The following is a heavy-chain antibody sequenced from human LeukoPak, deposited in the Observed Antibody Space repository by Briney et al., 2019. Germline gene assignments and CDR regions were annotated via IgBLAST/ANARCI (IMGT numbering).Heavy chain of an antibody. CDR2: ISYDGSNK. Sequence: PGGSLRLSCAASGFTFSSYAMHWVRQAPGKGLEWVAVISYDGSNKYYADSVKGRFTISRDNSENTLYLQMNSLRAEDTAVYYCARGAMVPHWGQGTLVTVSS. CDR1: GFTFSSYA. CDR3: ARGAMVPH. V-gene: IGHV3-30*04. D-gene: IGHD3-10*01. J-gene: IGHJ4*02.